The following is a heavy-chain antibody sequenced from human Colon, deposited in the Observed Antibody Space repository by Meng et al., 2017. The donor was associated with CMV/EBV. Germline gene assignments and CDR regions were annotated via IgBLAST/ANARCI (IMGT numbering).Heavy chain of an antibody. J-gene: IGHJ4*02. D-gene: IGHD3-22*01. V-gene: IGHV3-73*01. Sequence: GFALSGSAMHWVRQARGKGLEWGGRIRSKANKYATTYAASVKGRFTMSRDDSKNTAYLQMSSLKTEDTAVYYCTRPTYDSSGLTFDYWGQGTLVTVSS. CDR1: GFALSGSA. CDR3: TRPTYDSSGLTFDY. CDR2: IRSKANKYAT.